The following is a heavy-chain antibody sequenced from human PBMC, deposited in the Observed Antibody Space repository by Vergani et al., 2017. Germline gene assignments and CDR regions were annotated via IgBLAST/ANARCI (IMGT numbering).Heavy chain of an antibody. V-gene: IGHV1-8*01. D-gene: IGHD3-16*01. CDR3: ASAKTLTGGKDYFDY. CDR2: MNLNSGNT. J-gene: IGHJ4*02. CDR1: GYTFSSYD. Sequence: QVQLVQSGAEVKKPGASVKVSCQASGYTFSSYDINWVRQATGQGLEWMGWMNLNSGNTGYAQKFQGRVTMTRNTSIGTAYMELSSLRSEDTAVYYCASAKTLTGGKDYFDYWGQGTLVTVPS.